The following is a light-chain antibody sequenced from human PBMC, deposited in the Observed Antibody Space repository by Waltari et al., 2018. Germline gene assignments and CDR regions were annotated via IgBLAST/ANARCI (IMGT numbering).Light chain of an antibody. J-gene: IGKJ3*01. CDR1: QSVSSY. Sequence: EIVLPQSPAPLSLSPGGRATLSCRASQSVSSYLAWYQQKPGQAPRLLSHDASTRAAGIPARFSGSGSVTEFTLTISSLEPEDFAVYYCQQRSNSFAFGPGTRVDIK. CDR3: QQRSNSFA. V-gene: IGKV3-11*01. CDR2: DAS.